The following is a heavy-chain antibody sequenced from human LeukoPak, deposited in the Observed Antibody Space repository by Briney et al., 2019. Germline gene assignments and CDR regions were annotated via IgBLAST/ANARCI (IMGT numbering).Heavy chain of an antibody. CDR1: GGTFSSYA. CDR2: IIPIFGTA. V-gene: IGHV1-69*13. D-gene: IGHD6-13*01. Sequence: SVKVSCKASGGTFSSYAISWVRQAPGQGLEWMGGIIPIFGTANYAQKFQGRVTITADESTSTAYMELSSLRSEDTAVYYCARFGSSHRTYYYMDVWGKGTTVTVSS. J-gene: IGHJ6*03. CDR3: ARFGSSHRTYYYMDV.